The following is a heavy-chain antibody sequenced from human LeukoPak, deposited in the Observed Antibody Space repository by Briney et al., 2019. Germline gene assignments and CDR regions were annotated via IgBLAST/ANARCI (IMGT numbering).Heavy chain of an antibody. Sequence: SETLSLTCTVSGGSISSHYWSWIRQPPGKGLEWIGYIYYGGSTNYNPSLKSRVTISVDTSKNQFSLKLSSVTAADTAVYYCARQTTVVTPFDYWGQGTLVTVSS. CDR2: IYYGGST. D-gene: IGHD4-23*01. J-gene: IGHJ4*02. CDR3: ARQTTVVTPFDY. CDR1: GGSISSHY. V-gene: IGHV4-59*11.